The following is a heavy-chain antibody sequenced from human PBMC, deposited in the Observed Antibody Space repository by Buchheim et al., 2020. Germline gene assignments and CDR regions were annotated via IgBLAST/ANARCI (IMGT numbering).Heavy chain of an antibody. CDR3: AKDRNGYNHY. Sequence: VQLVESGGGLVQPGGSLRLSCAASGFTFSSYGMHWVRQAPGKGLEWVAVISYDGSNKYYADSVKGRFTISRDNSKNTLYLQMNSLRAEDTAVYYCAKDRNGYNHYWGQGTL. V-gene: IGHV3-30*18. J-gene: IGHJ4*02. D-gene: IGHD5-24*01. CDR1: GFTFSSYG. CDR2: ISYDGSNK.